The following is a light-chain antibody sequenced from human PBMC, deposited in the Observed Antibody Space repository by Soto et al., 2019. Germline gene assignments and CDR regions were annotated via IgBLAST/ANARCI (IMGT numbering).Light chain of an antibody. CDR1: QDISTY. V-gene: IGKV1-39*01. CDR2: AAS. J-gene: IGKJ1*01. CDR3: QQNYSTTWT. Sequence: DIQMTQSPSSLSPSVEDRVTITCRASQDISTYLNWYQQKPGKAPKLLIYAASSLQSGVPSRFSGSGSETDFTLTISSLQPEDFATYSCQQNYSTTWTFGQGTKVEIK.